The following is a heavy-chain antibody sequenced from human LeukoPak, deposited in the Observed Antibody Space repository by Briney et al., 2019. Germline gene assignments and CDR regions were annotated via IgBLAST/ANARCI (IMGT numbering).Heavy chain of an antibody. CDR3: ARDLYYYDSSGEY. CDR2: ISYDGSNK. J-gene: IGHJ4*02. V-gene: IGHV3-30*01. D-gene: IGHD3-22*01. CDR1: GFTFSSYA. Sequence: GRSLRLSCAASGFTFSSYAMHWVRQAPGKGLEWVAVISYDGSNKYYADSVKDRFTISRENSNNTLYLQMNSLRAEDTAVYYCARDLYYYDSSGEYWGQGTLVTVSS.